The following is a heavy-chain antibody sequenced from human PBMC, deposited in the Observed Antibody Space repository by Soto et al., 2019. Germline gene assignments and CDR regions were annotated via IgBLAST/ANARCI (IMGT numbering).Heavy chain of an antibody. J-gene: IGHJ6*02. V-gene: IGHV6-1*01. CDR1: GESVSRNSPA. CDR3: ASATYYDSSGYYPYYYYGMDV. Sequence: SDTLSLTRPISGESVSRNSPAWNWIRQWPSRGLDWVPRTYYRSKWYNDYAVSVKSRRTINPDTYKNQFSLQTNSVTPEDTAVYYCASATYYDSSGYYPYYYYGMDVWGQGTTVTVSS. D-gene: IGHD3-22*01. CDR2: TYYRSKWYN.